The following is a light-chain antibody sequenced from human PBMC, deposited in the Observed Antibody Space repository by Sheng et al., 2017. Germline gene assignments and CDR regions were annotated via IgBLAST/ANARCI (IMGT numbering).Light chain of an antibody. Sequence: ETVLTQSPGTLSLSPGERATLSCRTSQSVRSTYLAWYQQKPGQAPRLLIYGASSRATGIPDRFSGSGSGTDFTLTISSLEPEDFAVYYCHQYDSSPETFGRGDQRGNQT. CDR1: QSVRSTY. J-gene: IGKJ1*01. V-gene: IGKV3-20*01. CDR3: HQYDSSPET. CDR2: GAS.